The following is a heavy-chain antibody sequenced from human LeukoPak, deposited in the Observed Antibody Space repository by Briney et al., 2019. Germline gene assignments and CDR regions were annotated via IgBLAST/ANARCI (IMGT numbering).Heavy chain of an antibody. CDR3: AKASPGSYFSFDY. Sequence: TGGSLRLSCGASGFTFSSYGMSWVRQAPGKGLEWVSAISGSGGSTYYADSVKGRFTISRDNSKNTLYLQMNSLRAEDTAVYYCAKASPGSYFSFDYWGQGTLVTVSS. V-gene: IGHV3-23*01. CDR2: ISGSGGST. D-gene: IGHD1-26*01. CDR1: GFTFSSYG. J-gene: IGHJ4*02.